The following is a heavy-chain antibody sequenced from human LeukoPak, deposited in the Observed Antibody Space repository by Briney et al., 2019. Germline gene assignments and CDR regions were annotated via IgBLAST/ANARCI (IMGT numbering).Heavy chain of an antibody. Sequence: ASETLSLTCAVSGYSISSGYFWGWIRQPPGKGLEWIGSIYYSGSTYYNPSLKSRVTISVDTSKNQFSLKLSSVTAAGTAVYYCARLPYCGSINCYSPYYFDYWGQGTLVTVSS. CDR2: IYYSGST. D-gene: IGHD2-2*01. V-gene: IGHV4-38-2*01. J-gene: IGHJ4*02. CDR3: ARLPYCGSINCYSPYYFDY. CDR1: GYSISSGYF.